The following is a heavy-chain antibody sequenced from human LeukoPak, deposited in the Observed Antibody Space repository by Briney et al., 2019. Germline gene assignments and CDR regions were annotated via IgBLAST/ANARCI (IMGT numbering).Heavy chain of an antibody. CDR3: ARGPSITMVRGGQWYYYMDV. Sequence: HWGGQAPGXGVEGMGLINPSGGSTNYAQKFQGRVTMTRDTSTSTVYMELSSLRSEDTAVYYCARGPSITMVRGGQWYYYMDVWGKGTTVTISS. J-gene: IGHJ6*03. CDR2: INPSGGST. V-gene: IGHV1-46*01. D-gene: IGHD3-10*01.